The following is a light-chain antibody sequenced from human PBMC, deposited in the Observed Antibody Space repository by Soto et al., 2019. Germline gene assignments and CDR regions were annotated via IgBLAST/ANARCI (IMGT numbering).Light chain of an antibody. CDR2: GAS. V-gene: IGKV3-20*01. CDR3: QQYGSSGT. CDR1: QSVSNNY. J-gene: IGKJ1*01. Sequence: EIRLTHSAGTLSLSPGEIATLSYRASQSVSNNYLAWYQQKSGQAPRLLIYGASKRATGIPDMFSGSGSGTDFTLTIRRLEPEDFAVYYCQQYGSSGTFGQGTKVDIK.